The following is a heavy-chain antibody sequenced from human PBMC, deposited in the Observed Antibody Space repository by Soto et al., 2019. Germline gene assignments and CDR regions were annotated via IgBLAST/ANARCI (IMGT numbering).Heavy chain of an antibody. Sequence: QIQLVQSAAEVKKPGASVKVSCKTSGYTFVSYGISWVRQAPGQGLEWMGWISPYNGNTNFAQRFRDRVTMTTDTSTDIAYMTLGSQTAGHTPVYSSPCDQDFCETSGYYDAWGQGTLITVSS. J-gene: IGHJ5*02. V-gene: IGHV1-18*04. CDR1: GYTFVSYG. CDR3: PCDQDFCETSGYYDA. CDR2: ISPYNGNT. D-gene: IGHD3-3*01.